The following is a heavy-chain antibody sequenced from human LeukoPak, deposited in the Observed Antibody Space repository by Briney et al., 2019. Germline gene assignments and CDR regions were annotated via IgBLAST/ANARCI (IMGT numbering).Heavy chain of an antibody. V-gene: IGHV4-4*07. CDR2: IYTSGST. CDR1: GGSTSSYY. CDR3: ARVYYDSSGYSNDAFDI. D-gene: IGHD3-22*01. J-gene: IGHJ3*02. Sequence: SETLSLTRTVSGGSTSSYYWSWIRQPAGKGLEWIGRIYTSGSTNYNPSLKSRVTMSVDTSKNQFSLKLSSVTAADTAVYYCARVYYDSSGYSNDAFDIWGQGTMVTVSS.